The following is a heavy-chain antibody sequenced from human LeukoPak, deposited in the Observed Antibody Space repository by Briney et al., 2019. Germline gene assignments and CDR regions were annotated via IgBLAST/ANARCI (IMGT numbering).Heavy chain of an antibody. V-gene: IGHV4-34*01. D-gene: IGHD1-26*01. CDR3: PWTIVGATIVDDY. CDR2: INHSGST. CDR1: GGSFSGYY. Sequence: SETLSLTCAVYGGSFSGYYWSWIRQPPGKGLEWIGEINHSGSTNYNPSLKRRVTISVDTSKNQFSLKLSSVTPADTAVYYCPWTIVGATIVDDYWGHGTLVTVSS. J-gene: IGHJ4*01.